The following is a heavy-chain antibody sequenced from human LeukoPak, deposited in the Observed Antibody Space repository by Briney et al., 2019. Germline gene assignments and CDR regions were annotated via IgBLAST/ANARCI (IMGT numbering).Heavy chain of an antibody. CDR3: AKDRLSYYDYVWGSLDY. J-gene: IGHJ4*02. D-gene: IGHD3-16*01. V-gene: IGHV3-74*01. CDR2: INTDGSST. CDR1: GFTFSGYW. Sequence: GGSLRLSCAASGFTFSGYWMHWVRQAPGKGLVWVSRINTDGSSTSYADSVKGRFTISRDNAKNTLYLQMNSLRAEDTAVYYCAKDRLSYYDYVWGSLDYWGQGTLVTVSS.